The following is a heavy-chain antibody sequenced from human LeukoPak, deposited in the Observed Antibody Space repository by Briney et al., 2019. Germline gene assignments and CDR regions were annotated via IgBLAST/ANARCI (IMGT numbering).Heavy chain of an antibody. CDR1: GYSISSYR. Sequence: SETLSLTCTVSGYSISSYRWTWIRQSPGKGLEWIGYISYSGSTNSNPSLKSRVTMSVDTSKNQFSLKLNSVTAADTAVYYCARSIILVRGIIYFFYYYMDVWGKGTTVTVSS. V-gene: IGHV4-59*01. J-gene: IGHJ6*03. D-gene: IGHD3-10*01. CDR2: ISYSGST. CDR3: ARSIILVRGIIYFFYYYMDV.